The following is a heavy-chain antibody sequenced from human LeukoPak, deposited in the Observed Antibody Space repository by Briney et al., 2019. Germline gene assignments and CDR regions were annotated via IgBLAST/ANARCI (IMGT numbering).Heavy chain of an antibody. Sequence: SGGSLRLSCAASGFTFSSYGMHWVRQAPGKGLEWVAVISYDGSNKYYADSVKGRLTISRDNSKNTLYLQMNSLRAEDTAVYYCAKTPRAAYYFDYWGQGTLVTVSS. J-gene: IGHJ4*02. CDR1: GFTFSSYG. CDR3: AKTPRAAYYFDY. D-gene: IGHD6-25*01. CDR2: ISYDGSNK. V-gene: IGHV3-30*18.